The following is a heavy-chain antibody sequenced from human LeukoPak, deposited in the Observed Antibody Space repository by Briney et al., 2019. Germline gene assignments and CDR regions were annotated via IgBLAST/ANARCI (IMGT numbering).Heavy chain of an antibody. CDR3: ANDYYDSSGYWYFDL. D-gene: IGHD3-22*01. CDR2: INHSGST. Sequence: SETLSLTCAVYGGSFNGYYWSWIRQPPGKGLEWIGEINHSGSTNYSPSLKSRVTLSVDTSKNQFSLKLSSVTAADTAVYYCANDYYDSSGYWYFDLWGRGTLVTVSS. CDR1: GGSFNGYY. J-gene: IGHJ2*01. V-gene: IGHV4-34*01.